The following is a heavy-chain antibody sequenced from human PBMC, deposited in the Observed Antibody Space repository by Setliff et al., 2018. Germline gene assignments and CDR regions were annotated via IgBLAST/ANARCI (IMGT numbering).Heavy chain of an antibody. CDR1: GFTFSSYS. J-gene: IGHJ4*02. D-gene: IGHD2-15*01. CDR3: ARDVRGILSLHDFDS. Sequence: GGSLRLSCVASGFTFSSYSMSWVRQAPGKGLEWASSISSSSSYVYEADSVRGRFIISRDNTKTSLYLQMNSLTAEDTAVYYCARDVRGILSLHDFDSWGQGIMVTVSS. CDR2: ISSSSSYV. V-gene: IGHV3-21*01.